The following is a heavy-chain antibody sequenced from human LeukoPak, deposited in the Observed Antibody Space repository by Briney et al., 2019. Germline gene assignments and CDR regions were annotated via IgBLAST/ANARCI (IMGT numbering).Heavy chain of an antibody. J-gene: IGHJ6*02. CDR3: ARGGYSGYDLSPKYYGMDV. V-gene: IGHV3-21*01. CDR2: ISSSSSYI. CDR1: GFIFSSYS. D-gene: IGHD5-12*01. Sequence: PGGSLRLSCAASGFIFSSYSMNWVRQAPGKGLEWVSSISSSSSYIYYADSVKGRFTISRDNAKNSLYLQMNSLRAEDTAVYYCARGGYSGYDLSPKYYGMDVWGQGTTVTVSS.